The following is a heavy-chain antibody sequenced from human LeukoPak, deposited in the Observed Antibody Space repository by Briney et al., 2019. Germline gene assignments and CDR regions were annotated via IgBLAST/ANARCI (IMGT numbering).Heavy chain of an antibody. Sequence: PSETLSLTCTVSGGSISSSSYYWGWIRQPPGKGLEWIGSIYYSGSTYYNPSLKSRVTISVDTSKNQFSLKLSSVTAADTAVYYCARVDHTRGRFGWFDPWGQGTLVTVSS. J-gene: IGHJ5*02. CDR2: IYYSGST. CDR1: GGSISSSSYY. D-gene: IGHD3-10*01. CDR3: ARVDHTRGRFGWFDP. V-gene: IGHV4-39*07.